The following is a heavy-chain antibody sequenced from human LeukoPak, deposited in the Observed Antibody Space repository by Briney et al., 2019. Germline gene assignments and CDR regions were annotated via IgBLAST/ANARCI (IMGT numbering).Heavy chain of an antibody. CDR2: IYCSGST. CDR3: ARDPAYYYDSSGYQDAFDI. Sequence: SETLSLTCTVSGGSISSYYWSWIRQPPGKGLEWIGYIYCSGSTNYNPSLKSRVTISVDTSKNQFSLKLSSVTAADTAVYYCARDPAYYYDSSGYQDAFDIWGQGTMVTVSS. D-gene: IGHD3-22*01. J-gene: IGHJ3*02. CDR1: GGSISSYY. V-gene: IGHV4-59*01.